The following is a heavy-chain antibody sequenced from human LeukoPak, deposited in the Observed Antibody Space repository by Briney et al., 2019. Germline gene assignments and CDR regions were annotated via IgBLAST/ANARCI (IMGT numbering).Heavy chain of an antibody. V-gene: IGHV4-30-2*01. D-gene: IGHD2-2*01. CDR3: ARERYCSSTSCYPGMTSSGYYYYYYMDV. J-gene: IGHJ6*03. Sequence: SQTLSLTCTVSGGSISSGGYYWSWIRQPPGKGLEWIGYIYHSGSTYYNPSLKSRVTISVDRSKNQFSLKLSSVTAADTAVYYCARERYCSSTSCYPGMTSSGYYYYYYMDVWGKGTTVTVSS. CDR2: IYHSGST. CDR1: GGSISSGGYY.